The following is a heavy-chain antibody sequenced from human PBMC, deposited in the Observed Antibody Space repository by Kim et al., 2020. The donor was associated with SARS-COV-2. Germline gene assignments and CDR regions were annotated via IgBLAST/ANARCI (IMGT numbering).Heavy chain of an antibody. J-gene: IGHJ5*02. CDR3: ARVGVVPAAHSRFDP. Sequence: SVKVSCKASGGTFSSYAISWVRQAPGQGLEWMGGIIPIFGTANYAQKFQGRVTITADESTSTAYMELSSLRSEDTAVYYCARVGVVPAAHSRFDPWGQGTLVTVSS. CDR2: IIPIFGTA. V-gene: IGHV1-69*13. CDR1: GGTFSSYA. D-gene: IGHD2-2*01.